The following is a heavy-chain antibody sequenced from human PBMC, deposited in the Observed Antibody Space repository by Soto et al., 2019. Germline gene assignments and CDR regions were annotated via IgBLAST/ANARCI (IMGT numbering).Heavy chain of an antibody. V-gene: IGHV4-59*01. J-gene: IGHJ6*02. CDR3: ARTDSSSWSFFHYVMAF. CDR1: GGSIGSYY. Sequence: PWETLSLTCTVSGGSIGSYYWSWVRQPPGRGLEWIGCVYYSDGTNYNPSLKSRVTMSMDKSNNQFSLRLSSVTAADTAVYYCARTDSSSWSFFHYVMAFRGQGTTVIVSS. D-gene: IGHD6-13*01. CDR2: VYYSDGT.